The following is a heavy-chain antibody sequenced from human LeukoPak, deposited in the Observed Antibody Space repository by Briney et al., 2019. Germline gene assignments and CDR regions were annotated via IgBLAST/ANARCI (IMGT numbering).Heavy chain of an antibody. CDR3: AGTTYYYDSSGYNYYYYGMGV. Sequence: ASVKVSCKASGYTFTSYGISWVRQAPGQGLEWMGWISAYNGNTNYAQKLQGRVTMTTDTSTSTAYMELRSLRSDDTAVYYCAGTTYYYDSSGYNYYYYGMGVWGQGTTVTVSS. CDR1: GYTFTSYG. CDR2: ISAYNGNT. V-gene: IGHV1-18*01. J-gene: IGHJ6*02. D-gene: IGHD3-22*01.